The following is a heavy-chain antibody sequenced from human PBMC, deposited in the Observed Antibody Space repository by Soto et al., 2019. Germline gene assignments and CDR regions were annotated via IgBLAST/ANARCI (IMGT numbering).Heavy chain of an antibody. V-gene: IGHV1-69*13. CDR2: IIPIFGTA. CDR3: ARGGGYRYAATFDY. Sequence: ASVKVSCKASGGTFSSYAISWVRQAPGQGLEWMGGIIPIFGTANYAQKFQGRVTVTADESTSTAYMELSSLRSEDTAVYYCARGGGYRYAATFDYWGQGTLVTVAS. CDR1: GGTFSSYA. D-gene: IGHD5-18*01. J-gene: IGHJ4*02.